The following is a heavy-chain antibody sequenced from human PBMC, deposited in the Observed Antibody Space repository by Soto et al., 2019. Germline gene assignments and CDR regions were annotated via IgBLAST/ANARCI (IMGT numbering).Heavy chain of an antibody. CDR2: IFHDGNT. V-gene: IGHV4-4*02. CDR3: ARHEGWTGPDQ. CDR1: GASIFSGGW. D-gene: IGHD2-8*02. J-gene: IGHJ5*02. Sequence: PSETLSLTCAVSGASIFSGGWLSLVRHPPGKGLEWIAEIFHDGNTNYSPSLKSRVTISVDKSQNQFSLNVYSVTAADTAVYYCARHEGWTGPDQWGQGTLVTVSS.